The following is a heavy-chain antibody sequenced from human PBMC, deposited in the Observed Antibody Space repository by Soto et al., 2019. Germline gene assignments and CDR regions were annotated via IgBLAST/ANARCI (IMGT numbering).Heavy chain of an antibody. V-gene: IGHV3-23*01. J-gene: IGHJ4*02. CDR3: AKDPGGSYFFDY. CDR2: ISGSGGST. CDR1: GFTFSSYA. D-gene: IGHD1-26*01. Sequence: GGYLRLSCAASGFTFSSYAMSWVSQAPGKGLEWVSAISGSGGSTYYADSVKGRVTISRDNSKNTLYLQMNSLRAEDTSVYYCAKDPGGSYFFDYWGQGTLVTVSS.